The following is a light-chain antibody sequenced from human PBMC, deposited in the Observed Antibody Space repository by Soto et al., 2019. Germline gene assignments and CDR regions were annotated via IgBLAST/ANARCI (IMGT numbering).Light chain of an antibody. CDR3: QQYNSYWT. V-gene: IGKV3-15*01. Sequence: EIVMTQSPATLSVSPGERATLSCRASQSVGSNLAWYQQKPGQAPRLLIYGASTRATGIPARFSGSGSGTEFTLTISSLQSEDFATYYCQQYNSYWTFGQGTKVEIK. J-gene: IGKJ1*01. CDR2: GAS. CDR1: QSVGSN.